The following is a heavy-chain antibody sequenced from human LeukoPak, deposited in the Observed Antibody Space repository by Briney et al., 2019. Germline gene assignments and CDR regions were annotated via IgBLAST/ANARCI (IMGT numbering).Heavy chain of an antibody. CDR2: IYHSGST. CDR1: GYSISSGYY. D-gene: IGHD1-26*01. V-gene: IGHV4-38-2*02. Sequence: SETLSLTCTVSGYSISSGYYWGWIRQPPGKGLEWIGSIYHSGSTYYNPSLKSRVTISVDTSKNQFSLKLSSVTATDTAVYYCARGGGSYFCDIWGQGTVVTVSS. CDR3: ARGGGSYFCDI. J-gene: IGHJ3*02.